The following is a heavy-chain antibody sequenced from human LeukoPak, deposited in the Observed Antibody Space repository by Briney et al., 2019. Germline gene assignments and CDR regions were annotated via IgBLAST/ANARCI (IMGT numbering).Heavy chain of an antibody. D-gene: IGHD3-10*01. V-gene: IGHV4-39*01. J-gene: IGHJ4*02. Sequence: SETLSLTCTVSGGSIRSSLYYWAWIRQTPGKGLEWIGSIDYSGSTNYNPSLKSRATIFVDTSKNQFSLKLSSLTAADTAVYYCARLLWFGESPLFDYWGQGALVTSSS. CDR3: ARLLWFGESPLFDY. CDR1: GGSIRSSLYY. CDR2: IDYSGST.